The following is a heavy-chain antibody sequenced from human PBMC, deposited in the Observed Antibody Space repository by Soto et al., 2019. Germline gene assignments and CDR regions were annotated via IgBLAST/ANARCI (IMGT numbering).Heavy chain of an antibody. D-gene: IGHD6-6*01. Sequence: ASVKVSCKVSGYTLTELSMHWVRQAPGKGLEWMGGFDPEDGETIYAQKFQGRVTMTEDTSTDTAYMELSSLRSEDTAVYYCATEVIAARDSYYYGMDVCGQGPTLTVSS. CDR2: FDPEDGET. V-gene: IGHV1-24*01. J-gene: IGHJ6*02. CDR3: ATEVIAARDSYYYGMDV. CDR1: GYTLTELS.